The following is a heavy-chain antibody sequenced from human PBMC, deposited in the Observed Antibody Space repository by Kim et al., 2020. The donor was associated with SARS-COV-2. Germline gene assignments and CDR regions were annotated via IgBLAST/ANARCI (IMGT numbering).Heavy chain of an antibody. D-gene: IGHD6-13*01. CDR2: IYSAGIT. CDR1: GFTISSNY. CDR3: ARGAAAGHHAFDI. J-gene: IGHJ3*02. Sequence: GGSLRLSCAASGFTISSNYMTWVRQAPGRGLEWVSLIYSAGITSYPDSVKGRFIVSRDNSKNTLYLQMNSLRAEDTAVYYCARGAAAGHHAFDIWGQGT. V-gene: IGHV3-66*01.